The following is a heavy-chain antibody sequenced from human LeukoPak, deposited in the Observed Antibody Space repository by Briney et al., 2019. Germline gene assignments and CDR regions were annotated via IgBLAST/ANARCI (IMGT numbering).Heavy chain of an antibody. Sequence: GGSLRLSCAASGFTFSDYYMSWIRQAPGKGLEWISYAGSSGSPMNYADSVKGRFTISKDNAKNSLYLQMNSLRAEDTAMYYCARTGFDLWSGYYGARYFIDYWGQGTLVTVSS. D-gene: IGHD3-3*01. CDR2: AGSSGSPM. V-gene: IGHV3-11*01. J-gene: IGHJ4*02. CDR1: GFTFSDYY. CDR3: ARTGFDLWSGYYGARYFIDY.